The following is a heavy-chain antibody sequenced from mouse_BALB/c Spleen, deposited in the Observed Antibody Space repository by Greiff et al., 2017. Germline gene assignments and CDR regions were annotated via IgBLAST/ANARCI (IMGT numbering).Heavy chain of an antibody. CDR1: GFTFSSYT. Sequence: EVKVVESGGGLVKPGGSLKLSCAASGFTFSSYTMSWVRQTPEKRLEWVATISSGGSYTYYPDSVKGRFTISRDNAKNTLYLQMSSLKSEDTAMYYCTREGYYGNYDAMDYWGQGTSVTVSS. D-gene: IGHD2-1*01. CDR2: ISSGGSYT. J-gene: IGHJ4*01. V-gene: IGHV5-6-4*01. CDR3: TREGYYGNYDAMDY.